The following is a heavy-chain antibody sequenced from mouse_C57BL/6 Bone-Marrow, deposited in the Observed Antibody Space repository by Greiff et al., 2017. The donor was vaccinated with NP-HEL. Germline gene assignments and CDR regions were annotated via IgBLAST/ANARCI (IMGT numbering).Heavy chain of an antibody. V-gene: IGHV1-82*01. D-gene: IGHD1-1*01. CDR2: IYPGDGDT. J-gene: IGHJ1*03. CDR3: ARFPYYYGSSDWYFDV. Sequence: VKLVESGPELVKPGASVKISCKASGYAFSSSWMNWVKQRPGKGLEWIGRIYPGDGDTNYNGKFKGKATLTADKSSSTAYMQLSSLTSEDSAVYFCARFPYYYGSSDWYFDVWGTGTTVTVSS. CDR1: GYAFSSSW.